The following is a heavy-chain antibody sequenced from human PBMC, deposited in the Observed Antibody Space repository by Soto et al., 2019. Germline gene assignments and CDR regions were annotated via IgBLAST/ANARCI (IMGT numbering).Heavy chain of an antibody. D-gene: IGHD4-17*01. CDR3: ARRYGPGFDY. J-gene: IGHJ4*02. V-gene: IGHV4-59*08. Sequence: SETLSLTWTVAGGSISSYYWSWIRQPPGKGLEWIGYIYYSGSTNYNPSLKSRVTISVDTSKNQFSLKLSSVTAADTAVYYCARRYGPGFDYWGQGTLLTVSS. CDR1: GGSISSYY. CDR2: IYYSGST.